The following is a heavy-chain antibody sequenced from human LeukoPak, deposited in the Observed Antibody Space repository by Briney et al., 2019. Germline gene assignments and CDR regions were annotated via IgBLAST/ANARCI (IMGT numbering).Heavy chain of an antibody. V-gene: IGHV4-34*01. CDR3: ARGSPKHDS. CDR1: SESISDYY. J-gene: IGHJ5*01. Sequence: PSETLSLTCTVYSESISDYYWSWIRQTPGKGLEWIGGMNHSGSANYNPSLKSRLTISVDPSKNQFSLKLKSVTAADTAVYYCARGSPKHDSWGQGTLVTVSS. CDR2: MNHSGSA.